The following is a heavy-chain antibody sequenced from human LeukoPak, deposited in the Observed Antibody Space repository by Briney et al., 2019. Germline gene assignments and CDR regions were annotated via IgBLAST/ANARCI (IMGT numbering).Heavy chain of an antibody. Sequence: SETLSLTCTVSGGSISSSSYYWGWLRQPPGKGLEWLGSIYYSGSTYYNPSLNIRVTMSVDTSKNQFSLKLSSVTAADTAVYCCARDKRVAVAGTYIYYYYMDVWGNGTTVTISS. J-gene: IGHJ6*03. CDR2: IYYSGST. D-gene: IGHD6-19*01. V-gene: IGHV4-39*07. CDR3: ARDKRVAVAGTYIYYYYMDV. CDR1: GGSISSSSYY.